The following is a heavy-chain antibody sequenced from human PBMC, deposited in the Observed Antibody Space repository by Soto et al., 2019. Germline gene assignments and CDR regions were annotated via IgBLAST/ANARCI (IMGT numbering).Heavy chain of an antibody. J-gene: IGHJ3*02. CDR1: GGSVSDNNYY. CDR2: IYYTGTT. D-gene: IGHD2-8*02. CDR3: ARRLAEYWLGVFDI. V-gene: IGHV4-39*01. Sequence: QLQLQESGPGLVKPSETLSLTCTVSGGSVSDNNYYWGWIRQPPGKGLEWIGTIYYTGTTYYNPSPKSRVTLSMETSKNQFSLKLRSVTAADTAVFYCARRLAEYWLGVFDIWGQGTMVTVSS.